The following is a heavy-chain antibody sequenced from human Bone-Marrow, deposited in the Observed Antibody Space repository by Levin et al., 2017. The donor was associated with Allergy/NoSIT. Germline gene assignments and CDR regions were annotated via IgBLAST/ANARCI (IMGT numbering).Heavy chain of an antibody. CDR1: GYTFTDYF. CDR2: INPNSGDT. V-gene: IGHV1-2*02. CDR3: ARISRAASDM. D-gene: IGHD3-3*02. Sequence: GASVKVSCKASGYTFTDYFIHWVRLAPGQGLEWMGWINPNSGDTDSSQNFQGTVTMTRDTSISTAYMEVTSLTSNDTALYYCARISRAASDMWGQGTVVTVSS. J-gene: IGHJ3*02.